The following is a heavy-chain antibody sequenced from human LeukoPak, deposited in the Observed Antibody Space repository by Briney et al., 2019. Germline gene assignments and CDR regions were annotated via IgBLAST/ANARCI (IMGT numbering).Heavy chain of an antibody. J-gene: IGHJ4*02. CDR3: AKDGSSSSTYYFYFDY. CDR1: GHTFSTYA. V-gene: IGHV3-23*01. Sequence: PGGSLRLSCAASGHTFSTYAMSWVRQAPGKGLEWVSAISGRGDSTYYADSVKGRFTISRDYSKNTLYLQMNSLRAEDTAVYYCAKDGSSSSTYYFYFDYWGQGTLVTVSS. CDR2: ISGRGDST. D-gene: IGHD3-22*01.